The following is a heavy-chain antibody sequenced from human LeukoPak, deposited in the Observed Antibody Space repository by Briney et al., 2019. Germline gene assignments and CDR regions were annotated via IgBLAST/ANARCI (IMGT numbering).Heavy chain of an antibody. CDR2: ISYDGSNK. CDR1: GFTFSSYA. Sequence: GGSLRLSCAASGFTFSSYAMHWVRQAPGKGLEWVAVISYDGSNKYYAVSVKGRFTISRDDSKNTLYLQMNSLKTEDTAVYYCTTVGPTIDDYWGQGTLVTVSS. CDR3: TTVGPTIDDY. D-gene: IGHD5-12*01. J-gene: IGHJ4*02. V-gene: IGHV3-30-3*01.